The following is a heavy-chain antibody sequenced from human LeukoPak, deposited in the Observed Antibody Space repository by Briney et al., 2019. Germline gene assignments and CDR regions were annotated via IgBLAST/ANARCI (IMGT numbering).Heavy chain of an antibody. V-gene: IGHV3-23*01. CDR1: GLTFTNFG. CDR2: ISGSGGST. J-gene: IGHJ4*02. CDR3: AKDRARKATVTADY. Sequence: GGSLRLSCAASGLTFTNFGMSWVRQAPGKGLEWVSAISGSGGSTYYADSVKGRFTISRDNSKNTLYLQMNSLRAEDTAVYYCAKDRARKATVTADYWGQGTLVTVSS. D-gene: IGHD4-17*01.